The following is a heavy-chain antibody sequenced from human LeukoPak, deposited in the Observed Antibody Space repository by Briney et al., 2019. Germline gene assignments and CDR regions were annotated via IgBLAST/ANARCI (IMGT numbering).Heavy chain of an antibody. Sequence: GFLRLSCTASGFTFGDYAMSWFRQAPGKGLEWVGFTRSKAYGGTTEYAASVKGRFTISRDDSKSIAYLQMNSLKTEDTAVYYCTRDSGGDYVPYYFDYWGQGTLVTVSS. CDR3: TRDSGGDYVPYYFDY. CDR2: TRSKAYGGTT. V-gene: IGHV3-49*03. D-gene: IGHD4-17*01. CDR1: GFTFGDYA. J-gene: IGHJ4*02.